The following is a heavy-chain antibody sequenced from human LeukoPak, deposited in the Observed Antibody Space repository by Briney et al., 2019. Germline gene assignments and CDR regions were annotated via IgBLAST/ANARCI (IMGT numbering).Heavy chain of an antibody. CDR1: GFTFSSYA. CDR2: ISVTGDIT. J-gene: IGHJ4*02. CDR3: AKSHITRYPLQYYFDL. D-gene: IGHD2-21*01. Sequence: PGGSLRLSCAASGFTFSSYAMSWLRQTPQKGLEWVSGISVTGDITSYADSVKGRFTIARDNSRTTLYLQLNSLRADDTAVYYCAKSHITRYPLQYYFDLWGQGAQVIVSS. V-gene: IGHV3-23*01.